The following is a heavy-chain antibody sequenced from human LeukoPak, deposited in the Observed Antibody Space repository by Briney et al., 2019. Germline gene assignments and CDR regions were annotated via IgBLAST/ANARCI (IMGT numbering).Heavy chain of an antibody. CDR3: ARDFTSRSGYDY. J-gene: IGHJ4*02. D-gene: IGHD3-22*01. Sequence: QTGGSLRLSCAASGFTFSSYGMHWVRQAPGKGLEWVAVIWYDGSNKYYVDSVKGRFTISRDNSKTTLYLQMNSLRAEDTAVYYCARDFTSRSGYDYWGQGTLATVSS. CDR1: GFTFSSYG. V-gene: IGHV3-33*01. CDR2: IWYDGSNK.